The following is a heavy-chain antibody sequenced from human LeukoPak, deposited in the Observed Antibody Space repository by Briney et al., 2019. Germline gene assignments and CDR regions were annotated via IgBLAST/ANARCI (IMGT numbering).Heavy chain of an antibody. CDR3: ARGYYDSSGYPVDY. V-gene: IGHV1-2*02. CDR1: GYTFTGYY. Sequence: GASVKVSCKASGYTFTGYYMHWVRQAPGQGLEWMGWINPNSGGTNYAQKFQGRVTMTRDTSISTAYMELSRLRSDDTAVYYCARGYYDSSGYPVDYWGQGTLVTVSS. CDR2: INPNSGGT. J-gene: IGHJ4*02. D-gene: IGHD3-22*01.